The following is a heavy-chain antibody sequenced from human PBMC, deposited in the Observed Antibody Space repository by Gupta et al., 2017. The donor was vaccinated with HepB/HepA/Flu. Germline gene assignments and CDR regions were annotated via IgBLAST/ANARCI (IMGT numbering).Heavy chain of an antibody. J-gene: IGHJ3*02. V-gene: IGHV3-30-3*01. CDR3: AREGLQFCGGDCYRANAFDI. D-gene: IGHD2-21*02. Sequence: QVQLVESGGGVVQPGRSLRLSCAASGFTFSSSAMHWVRQAPGKGLEWVAVISYDGSNKYYADSVKGRFTISRDNSKNTLYLQMNSLRAEDTAVYYCAREGLQFCGGDCYRANAFDIWGQGTMVTVSS. CDR2: ISYDGSNK. CDR1: GFTFSSSA.